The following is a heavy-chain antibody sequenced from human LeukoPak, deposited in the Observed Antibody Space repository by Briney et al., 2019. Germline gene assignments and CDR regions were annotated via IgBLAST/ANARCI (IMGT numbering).Heavy chain of an antibody. V-gene: IGHV4-59*02. D-gene: IGHD6-13*01. CDR1: DGSDSDYF. CDR3: ARGMSSTWFDSTSKYYFDC. CDR2: LSDTGNT. Sequence: PSETLSLTCTVSDGSDSDYFWSWMRQSPGKGLEWIGYLSDTGNTNSNPSLKSRFSMSVDTSRNQFSLRLTSVTAADTAVYYCARGMSSTWFDSTSKYYFDCWGPGTPVTVSS. J-gene: IGHJ4*02.